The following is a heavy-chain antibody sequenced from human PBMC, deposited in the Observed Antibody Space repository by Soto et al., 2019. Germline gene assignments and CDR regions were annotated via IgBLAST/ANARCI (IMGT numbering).Heavy chain of an antibody. CDR1: GFKFSNYA. D-gene: IGHD3-16*01. CDR3: AKDRRAGGNSAFYFDF. V-gene: IGHV3-23*01. CDR2: ISATGGGT. J-gene: IGHJ4*02. Sequence: GGSLRLSCAASGFKFSNYAMSWVRQAPGKGLEWVSLISATGGGTYYADSVKGRFTVSRDNSHNTLYLQVHSLTAEDTAVYYCAKDRRAGGNSAFYFDFWGQGAQVTVSS.